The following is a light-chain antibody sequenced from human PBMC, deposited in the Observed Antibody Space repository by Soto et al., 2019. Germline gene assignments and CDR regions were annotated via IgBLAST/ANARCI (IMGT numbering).Light chain of an antibody. Sequence: EIRMTQSASSLPASVGDGVSIXCRASQTVAKTFIWYQQTPGKAPDLLIYATSHLQAGGPPRFSGSGSATTFTPPISNVQPEDFASYYCQQSYSMPPTFGQGTKVDIK. V-gene: IGKV1-39*01. CDR1: QTVAKT. CDR2: ATS. CDR3: QQSYSMPPT. J-gene: IGKJ1*01.